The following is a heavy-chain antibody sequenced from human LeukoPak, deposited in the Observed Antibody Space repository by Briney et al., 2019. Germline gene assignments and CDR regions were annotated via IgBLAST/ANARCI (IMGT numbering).Heavy chain of an antibody. CDR2: VNSDGTTT. J-gene: IGHJ3*02. CDR1: GFTFSSYW. Sequence: PGGSLRLSCAASGFTFSSYWMHWVRQAPGKGLVWVSRVNSDGTTTNYADSVKGRFTISRDNAKNTLYLQMNSLRAEDTAVYYCARKYYGSGSVGAFDIWGQGTMVTVSS. D-gene: IGHD3-10*01. CDR3: ARKYYGSGSVGAFDI. V-gene: IGHV3-74*01.